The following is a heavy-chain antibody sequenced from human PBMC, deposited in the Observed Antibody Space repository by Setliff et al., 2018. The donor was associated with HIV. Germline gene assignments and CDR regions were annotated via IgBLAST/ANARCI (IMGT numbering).Heavy chain of an antibody. V-gene: IGHV4-39*01. Sequence: ETLSLTCNVSGGAISSSSYYWFWIRQPPGKGLEWIGSIFYSGSTYYNPSLKSRLTISVDTSKTQFSLKLRSVTAADTAVYYCARVPGYSSGTSYMDVWGKGTTVTVSS. CDR1: GGAISSSSYY. J-gene: IGHJ6*03. CDR3: ARVPGYSSGTSYMDV. CDR2: IFYSGST. D-gene: IGHD6-19*01.